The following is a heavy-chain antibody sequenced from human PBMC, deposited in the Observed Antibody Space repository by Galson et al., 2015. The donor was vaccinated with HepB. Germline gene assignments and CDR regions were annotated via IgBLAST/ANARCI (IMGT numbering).Heavy chain of an antibody. V-gene: IGHV1-69*04. Sequence: SVKVSCKAPRDTFTSYTVSRVRQAPGQGLEWMGRIIPLANIVNYAQKFQGRVTITADKSTSTAYMELSGLRSEDTAMYYCARDGGGTYAGYFDAFDLWGQGTVVTVSS. J-gene: IGHJ3*01. CDR2: IIPLANIV. CDR1: RDTFTSYT. D-gene: IGHD1-1*01. CDR3: ARDGGGTYAGYFDAFDL.